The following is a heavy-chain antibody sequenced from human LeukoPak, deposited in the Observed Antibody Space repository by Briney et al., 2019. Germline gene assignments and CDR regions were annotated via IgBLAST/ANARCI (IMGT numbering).Heavy chain of an antibody. D-gene: IGHD2-2*01. CDR2: INHSGST. CDR1: GGSFSGYY. Sequence: SETLSLTCAVYGGSFSGYYGSWIRQPPGKGLEWIGEINHSGSTNYNPSLKSRVTISVDTSKNQFSLKLSSVTAADTAVYYCALSGCSSTSCFTFDPWGQGTLVTVSS. J-gene: IGHJ5*02. V-gene: IGHV4-34*01. CDR3: ALSGCSSTSCFTFDP.